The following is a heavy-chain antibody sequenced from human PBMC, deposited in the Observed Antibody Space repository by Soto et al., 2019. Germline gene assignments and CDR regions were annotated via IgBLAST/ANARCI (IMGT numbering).Heavy chain of an antibody. V-gene: IGHV6-1*01. J-gene: IGHJ4*02. CDR2: TYYRSNWRH. CDR1: GDSVSSNTSA. CDR3: ARGVAGSGFDL. D-gene: IGHD6-19*01. Sequence: PSQALALACGISGDSVSSNTSACNVIRSSPSRGVEWLGRTYYRSNWRHDYAVSVKSRITVNRDTSQNHFSLQLNSVTADDTAVYYCARGVAGSGFDLWGQGTLVTVSS.